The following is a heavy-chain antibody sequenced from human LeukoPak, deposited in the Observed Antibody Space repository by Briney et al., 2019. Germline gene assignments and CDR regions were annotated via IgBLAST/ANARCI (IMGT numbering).Heavy chain of an antibody. J-gene: IGHJ4*02. CDR2: ISSGSPTI. V-gene: IGHV3-48*02. CDR3: ARTRGYFDF. Sequence: PGGSLRLSCVASGLTFSGNSMNWVRQAPGKGLEWISYISSGSPTIYYADSVKGRFTISRDNGKNSLYLQKNSLRDEDTAVYYCARTRGYFDFWGQGTLVTVSS. CDR1: GLTFSGNS.